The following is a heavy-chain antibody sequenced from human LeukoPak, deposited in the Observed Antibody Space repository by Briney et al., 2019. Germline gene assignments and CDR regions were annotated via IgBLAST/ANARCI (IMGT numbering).Heavy chain of an antibody. V-gene: IGHV3-7*01. CDR1: GFTFSRYW. J-gene: IGHJ6*03. CDR2: IKEDGSEK. Sequence: PGGSLRLSCAASGFTFSRYWMSWVRQAPGKGLEWVANIKEDGSEKYYVDSVKGRFTISRDNAKNSLYLQMNSLRAEDTAVYYCARISYYDFWSGRGYYYYYMDVWGKGTTVTVPS. CDR3: ARISYYDFWSGRGYYYYYMDV. D-gene: IGHD3-3*01.